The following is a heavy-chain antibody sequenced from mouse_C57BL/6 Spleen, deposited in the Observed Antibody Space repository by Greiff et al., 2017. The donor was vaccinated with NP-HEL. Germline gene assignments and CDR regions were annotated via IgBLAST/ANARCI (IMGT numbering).Heavy chain of an antibody. J-gene: IGHJ4*01. Sequence: VQLQQSGAELVRPGTSVKVSCKASGYAFTNYLIEWVKQRPGQGLEWIGVINPGSGGTNYNEKFKGKATLTADKSSSTAYMQLSSLTSEDSAVYCCARGPYYYGSIYAMDYWGQGTSVTVSS. CDR3: ARGPYYYGSIYAMDY. D-gene: IGHD1-1*01. CDR1: GYAFTNYL. CDR2: INPGSGGT. V-gene: IGHV1-54*01.